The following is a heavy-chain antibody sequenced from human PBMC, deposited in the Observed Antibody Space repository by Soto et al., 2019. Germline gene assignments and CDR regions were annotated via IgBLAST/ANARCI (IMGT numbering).Heavy chain of an antibody. V-gene: IGHV1-69*06. Sequence: QVQLVQSGPEMRKPGSSVKVSCKSSGGSFSNYAISWVRQAPGQGLEWLGGVIPVFNSANYAPKFQGRVTLTADTSTSTAYMEVSSLTPDDTAVYYCAKSASNRYYGQFDFWGQGTLVTVS. J-gene: IGHJ4*02. CDR3: AKSASNRYYGQFDF. CDR2: VIPVFNSA. CDR1: GGSFSNYA. D-gene: IGHD3-10*01.